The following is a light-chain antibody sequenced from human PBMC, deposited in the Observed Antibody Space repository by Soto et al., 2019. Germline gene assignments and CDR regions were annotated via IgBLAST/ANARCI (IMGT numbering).Light chain of an antibody. J-gene: IGKJ5*01. Sequence: QSAATLSVSTGDRATLSCRASQSINSNLAWYQQQPGQAPRLLIYAASTRATAVPDRFSGSGSGTDFTLTITSLQSDDFAVYFCQQYTDWPITFAQRRRLAIK. CDR2: AAS. V-gene: IGKV3-15*01. CDR3: QQYTDWPIT. CDR1: QSINSN.